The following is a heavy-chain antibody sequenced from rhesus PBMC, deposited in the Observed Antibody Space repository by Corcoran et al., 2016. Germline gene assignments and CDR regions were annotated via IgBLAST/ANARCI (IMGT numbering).Heavy chain of an antibody. J-gene: IGHJ4*01. Sequence: QVQLVQSGAEVRKPGASVKLSCKASGYTFTSYSINWVRQAPEQGLEWMGWINPSNGNTGYPQKFQGRGTVTRDTSTNTAYMELISLRSEDTALYYCARAGYCSGGVCYSGLDYWGQGDLVTVSS. CDR1: GYTFTSYS. CDR2: INPSNGNT. V-gene: IGHV1-200*01. D-gene: IGHD2-8*01. CDR3: ARAGYCSGGVCYSGLDY.